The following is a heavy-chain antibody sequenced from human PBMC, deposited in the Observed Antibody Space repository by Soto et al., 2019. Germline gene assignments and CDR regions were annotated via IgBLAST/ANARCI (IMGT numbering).Heavy chain of an antibody. CDR2: IYYSGST. D-gene: IGHD3-10*01. V-gene: IGHV4-30-4*01. CDR3: ASWLTSGYFDY. Sequence: SETLSLTCTVSGGSISSGDYYWSWIRQPPGKGLEWIGYIYYSGSTYYNPSLKSRVTISVDTSKNQFSLKLSSVTAADTAVYYCASWLTSGYFDYWGQGTLVTVSS. CDR1: GGSISSGDYY. J-gene: IGHJ4*02.